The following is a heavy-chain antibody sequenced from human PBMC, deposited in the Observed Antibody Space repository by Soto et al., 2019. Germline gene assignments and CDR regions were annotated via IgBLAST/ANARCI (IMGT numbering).Heavy chain of an antibody. Sequence: SETLSLTCAVYGGSFSGYYWTWIRQPPGTGLEWIGEINHSGSTNYNPSLKSRVTISVDTSKNQFSLKLTSVTAADTAVYYCARGGDYDILTGYYNPYFDYWGQGTLVTVSS. J-gene: IGHJ4*02. D-gene: IGHD3-9*01. CDR2: INHSGST. V-gene: IGHV4-34*01. CDR3: ARGGDYDILTGYYNPYFDY. CDR1: GGSFSGYY.